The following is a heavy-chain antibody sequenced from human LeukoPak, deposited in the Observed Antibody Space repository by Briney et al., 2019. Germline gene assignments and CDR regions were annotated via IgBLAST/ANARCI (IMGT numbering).Heavy chain of an antibody. D-gene: IGHD3-22*01. V-gene: IGHV3-49*05. CDR2: IRSKAYGGIT. CDR3: TRDWYYYDSLDI. CDR1: GFTFGDYA. J-gene: IGHJ3*02. Sequence: KPGRSLRLSCTASGFTFGDYAMSWFRQAPGKGLEWVGFIRSKAYGGITEYAASVKGRFTISRDDSKSIAYLQMNSLKSEDTAVYYCTRDWYYYDSLDIWGQGTMVTVSS.